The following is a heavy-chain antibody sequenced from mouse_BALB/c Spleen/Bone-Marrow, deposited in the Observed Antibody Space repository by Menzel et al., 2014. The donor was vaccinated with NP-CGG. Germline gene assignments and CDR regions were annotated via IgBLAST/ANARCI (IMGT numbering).Heavy chain of an antibody. CDR2: IDPETGGT. D-gene: IGHD3-2*01. CDR1: CYTFTDYE. Sequence: QVQLQQSGAELVRPGASVTLSCKASCYTFTDYEMHWLKQTPVHGLEWIGAIDPETGGTAYNQKFKGRATLTTDKSSSTAYMELRSLTSEDSAVYYCTRLDSSGYGAYWGQGTLVTVSA. CDR3: TRLDSSGYGAY. V-gene: IGHV1-15*01. J-gene: IGHJ3*01.